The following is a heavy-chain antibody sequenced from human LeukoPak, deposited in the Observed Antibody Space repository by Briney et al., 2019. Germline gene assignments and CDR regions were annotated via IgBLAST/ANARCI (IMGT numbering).Heavy chain of an antibody. D-gene: IGHD3-3*01. J-gene: IGHJ4*02. CDR3: AKVRIDFWSGYSSFDY. CDR1: GFTFSSYA. V-gene: IGHV3-23*01. CDR2: ISGSGGST. Sequence: GGSLRLSCAASGFTFSSYAMSWVRQAPGKGLEWVSAISGSGGSTYYADSVKGRFTISRDNSKNTLYLQMNSLRAEDTAVYYCAKVRIDFWSGYSSFDYWGQGTLVTVSS.